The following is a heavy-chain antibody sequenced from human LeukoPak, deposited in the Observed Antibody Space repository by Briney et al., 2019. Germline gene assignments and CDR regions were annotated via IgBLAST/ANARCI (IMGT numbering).Heavy chain of an antibody. V-gene: IGHV3-66*01. D-gene: IGHD5-12*01. CDR3: AGSLGYSSDSYYYGMDV. J-gene: IGHJ6*02. CDR1: GFTVSNNY. Sequence: GGSLRLSCAASGFTVSNNYMTWVCQAPGKGLEWVSVIYFAGSAYYADSVKGRFTISRDDSKNTVYLQMDILSADDTAVYYCAGSLGYSSDSYYYGMDVWGQGTTVIVSS. CDR2: IYFAGSA.